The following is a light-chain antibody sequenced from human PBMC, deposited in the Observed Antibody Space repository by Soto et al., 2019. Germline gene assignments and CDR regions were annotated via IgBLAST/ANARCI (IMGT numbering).Light chain of an antibody. Sequence: DLQLTQSPSFLSASVGDRVTITCRASQGISSDLAWYQQNPGKAPNLLIYAASTLQSGVSSRFSGSGSGTDFTLTISSLQPEDFATYFCQQLNSYPLSFGGGTKVEIK. J-gene: IGKJ4*01. CDR1: QGISSD. CDR3: QQLNSYPLS. V-gene: IGKV1-9*01. CDR2: AAS.